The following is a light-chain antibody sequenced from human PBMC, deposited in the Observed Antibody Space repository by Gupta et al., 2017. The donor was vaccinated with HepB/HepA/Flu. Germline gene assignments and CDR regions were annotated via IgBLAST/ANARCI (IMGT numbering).Light chain of an antibody. CDR3: QQRSNWPMCS. V-gene: IGKV3-11*01. Sequence: EIVLTQSPATLSLSPGERATLSCRASQSVSSYLAWYQQKPGQAPRLLIYDASNRATGIPARFSGSGYGTDFTLTISSLEPEDFAVYYCQQRSNWPMCSFGLGTKLEIK. CDR2: DAS. J-gene: IGKJ2*04. CDR1: QSVSSY.